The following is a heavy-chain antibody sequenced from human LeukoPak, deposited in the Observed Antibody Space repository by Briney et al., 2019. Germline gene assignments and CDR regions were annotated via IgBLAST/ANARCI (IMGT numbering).Heavy chain of an antibody. CDR1: GFTLSNHW. CDR2: VNRDGSET. Sequence: GGSLRLSCAASGFTLSNHWMTWVRQVPGRGPEWVANVNRDGSETYYLDSVKGRFTISKDNAKNSLYLQMNSLRAEDTALYHCARNNGMDVWGQGTTVIVSS. CDR3: ARNNGMDV. V-gene: IGHV3-7*03. J-gene: IGHJ6*02.